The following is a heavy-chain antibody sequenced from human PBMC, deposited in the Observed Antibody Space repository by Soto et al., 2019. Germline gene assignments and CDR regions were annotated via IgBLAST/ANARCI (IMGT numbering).Heavy chain of an antibody. CDR2: ISGSGGST. Sequence: GGSLRLSCAASGFTFSSYAMSWVRQAPGKGLEWVSAISGSGGSTYYADSVKGRFTISRDNSKNTPYLQMNSLRAEDTAVYYCAKSPMIVVVPTDYWGQGTLVTVSS. V-gene: IGHV3-23*01. D-gene: IGHD3-22*01. CDR1: GFTFSSYA. CDR3: AKSPMIVVVPTDY. J-gene: IGHJ4*02.